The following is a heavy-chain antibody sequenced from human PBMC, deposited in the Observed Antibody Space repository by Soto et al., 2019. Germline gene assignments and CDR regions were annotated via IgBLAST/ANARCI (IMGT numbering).Heavy chain of an antibody. V-gene: IGHV3-23*01. CDR3: ANGRADY. Sequence: GGSLRLSCAASGFTFSSFAMNWVRQVPGKGLEWVSTISSSGDSTYYADSVKGRFTISRDNSKNTLYLQMNSLRVDDTAVYYCANGRADYWGQGTLVTVSS. CDR2: ISSSGDST. J-gene: IGHJ4*02. CDR1: GFTFSSFA.